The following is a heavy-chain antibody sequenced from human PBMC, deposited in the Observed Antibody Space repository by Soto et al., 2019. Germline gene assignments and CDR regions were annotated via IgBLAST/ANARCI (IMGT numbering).Heavy chain of an antibody. CDR1: GFTFSSYS. J-gene: IGHJ6*02. D-gene: IGHD3-10*01. CDR2: ISSSSIYI. CDR3: ARDYYGSGGYYGMDV. Sequence: GVSLILSCAASGFTFSSYSMNWVRPAPGKGLEWVSSISSSSIYIYYADSVKGRFTISRDNAKNSLYLQMNSLRAEDTAVYYCARDYYGSGGYYGMDVWGQGTTVTVSS. V-gene: IGHV3-21*01.